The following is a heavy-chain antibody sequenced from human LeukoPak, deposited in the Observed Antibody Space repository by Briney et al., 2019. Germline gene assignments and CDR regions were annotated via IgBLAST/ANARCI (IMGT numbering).Heavy chain of an antibody. Sequence: PGGSLRLFCAASGFTFSSYSMNWVRQAPGKGLEWVSSISSSSSYIYYADSVKGRFTISRDNAKNSLYLQMNSLRAEDTAVYYCARSDVDTGMYYFDYWGQGTLVTVSS. CDR3: ARSDVDTGMYYFDY. D-gene: IGHD5-18*01. CDR1: GFTFSSYS. J-gene: IGHJ4*02. V-gene: IGHV3-21*01. CDR2: ISSSSSYI.